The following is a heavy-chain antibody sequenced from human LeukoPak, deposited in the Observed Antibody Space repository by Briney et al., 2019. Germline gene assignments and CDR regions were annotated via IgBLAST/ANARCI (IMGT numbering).Heavy chain of an antibody. J-gene: IGHJ4*02. CDR1: GFTFSSYG. Sequence: GGSLRLSCTASGFTFSSYGMHWVRQAPGKGLEWVAVIWYDGSNKYYADSVKGRFTISRDNSKNTLYLQMNSLRAEDTAVYYCARERGIFGVAIPFDYWGQGTLVTVSS. V-gene: IGHV3-33*01. CDR2: IWYDGSNK. D-gene: IGHD3-3*01. CDR3: ARERGIFGVAIPFDY.